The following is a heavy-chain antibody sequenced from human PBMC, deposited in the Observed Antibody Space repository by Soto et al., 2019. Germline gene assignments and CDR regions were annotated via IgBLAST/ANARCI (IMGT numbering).Heavy chain of an antibody. J-gene: IGHJ4*02. V-gene: IGHV3-33*01. Sequence: QVQLVESGGGVVQPGRSLRLSCAASGFTFSSYGMHWVRQAPGKGLEWVAVIWYDGSNKYYADSVKGRFTISRDNSKNTLYLQMNSLIAEDTAVYYCASGCIAAAGSDYLRQGTLVTLSS. CDR3: ASGCIAAAGSDY. CDR1: GFTFSSYG. CDR2: IWYDGSNK. D-gene: IGHD6-13*01.